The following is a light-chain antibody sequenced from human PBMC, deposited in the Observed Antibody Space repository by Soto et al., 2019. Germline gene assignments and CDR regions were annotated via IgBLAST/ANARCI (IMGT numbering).Light chain of an antibody. J-gene: IGKJ5*01. CDR2: GAS. CDR3: QQYNNWPPIT. CDR1: QSISSRN. V-gene: IGKV3-15*01. Sequence: ESVLTQSPGTLSLSPGERAIISCRATQSISSRNLAWYQQKPGQAPRLLIYGASTRATGIPARFSGSGSGTEFALTISSLQSEDFAVYYCQQYNNWPPITFGQGTRLEIK.